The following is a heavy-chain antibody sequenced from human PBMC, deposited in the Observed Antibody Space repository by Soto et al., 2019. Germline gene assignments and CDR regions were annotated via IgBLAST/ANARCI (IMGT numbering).Heavy chain of an antibody. CDR1: GYTFTNYA. Sequence: ASVKVSCKASGYTFTNYAFHWVRQAPGQGLEWLGWINAGNGDTKYSQKFQGRVTITTDTSASTAYMELNSLRSEDTAVYYCAKARYYYYMDVWGKGTTVTVSS. V-gene: IGHV1-3*01. CDR2: INAGNGDT. J-gene: IGHJ6*03. CDR3: AKARYYYYMDV.